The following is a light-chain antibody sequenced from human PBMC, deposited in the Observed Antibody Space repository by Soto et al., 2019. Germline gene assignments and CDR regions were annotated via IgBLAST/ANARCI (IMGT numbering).Light chain of an antibody. V-gene: IGKV3-20*01. CDR2: DAS. CDR3: QQYGGSPRT. CDR1: QSVSSSS. J-gene: IGKJ1*01. Sequence: EIVLTQSPGTLSLSPGERATLSCRASQSVSSSSLAWYQQKRGQAPRLLIHDASSRATGIPDRFSGSGSGTDFTLTISRLEPEDLAVYYCQQYGGSPRTVGQGTKVEIK.